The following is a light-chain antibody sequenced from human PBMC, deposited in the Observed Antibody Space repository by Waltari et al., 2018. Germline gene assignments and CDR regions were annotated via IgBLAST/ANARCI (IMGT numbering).Light chain of an antibody. CDR1: QDVSSY. CDR2: AAS. V-gene: IGKV1-8*01. Sequence: AIRMTQSPSSLSASTGDRVNITCRASQDVSSYVAWYQQKPGKVPKLLIYAASTLQSGVPSRFSGSGSGTNFSLTIACLQSDDFAVYYCQQYYTYPVAFGGGAKVEVK. CDR3: QQYYTYPVA. J-gene: IGKJ4*01.